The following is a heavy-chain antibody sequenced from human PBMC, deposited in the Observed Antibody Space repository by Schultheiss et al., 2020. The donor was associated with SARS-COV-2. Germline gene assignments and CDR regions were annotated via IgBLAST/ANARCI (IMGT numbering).Heavy chain of an antibody. D-gene: IGHD2-2*01. CDR3: ARDYHRGVVPAGGMDV. J-gene: IGHJ6*02. Sequence: SQTLSLTCTVSGGSISSYYWSWIRQPAGKGLELIGRIYTSGSTNYNPSLKSRVTMSVDTSKNQFSLKLSSVTAADTAVYYCARDYHRGVVPAGGMDVWGQGTTVTVSS. CDR2: IYTSGST. V-gene: IGHV4-4*07. CDR1: GGSISSYY.